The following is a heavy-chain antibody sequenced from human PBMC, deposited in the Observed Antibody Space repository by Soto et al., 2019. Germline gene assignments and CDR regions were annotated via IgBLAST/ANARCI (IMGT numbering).Heavy chain of an antibody. CDR2: IIPIFGTA. V-gene: IGHV1-69*13. CDR3: ARDSDYSNYAGYYYYGMDV. J-gene: IGHJ6*02. CDR1: GGTFSSYA. Sequence: SVKVSCKASGGTFSSYAISWVRRAPGQGLEWMGGIIPIFGTANYAQKFQGRVTITADESTSTAYMELSSLRSEDTAVYYCARDSDYSNYAGYYYYGMDVWGQGTTVTVSS. D-gene: IGHD4-4*01.